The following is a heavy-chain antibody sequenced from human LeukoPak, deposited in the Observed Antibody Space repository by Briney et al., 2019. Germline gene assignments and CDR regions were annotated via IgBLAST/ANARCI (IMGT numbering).Heavy chain of an antibody. V-gene: IGHV3-74*01. CDR2: FSDDEGRT. CDR1: GFTFSSYW. Sequence: GGSLRLSCEVSGFTFSSYWIHWVRQAPGKGLVWVSRFSDDEGRTVYADSVKGRFTICKDNAKNTLYLQMNSLRAEDTAVYYCARDYFYGLDVWGQGTTVTVSS. CDR3: ARDYFYGLDV. J-gene: IGHJ6*02.